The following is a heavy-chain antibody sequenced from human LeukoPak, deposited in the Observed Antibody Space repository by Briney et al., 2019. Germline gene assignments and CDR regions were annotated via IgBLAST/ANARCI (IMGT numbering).Heavy chain of an antibody. CDR3: ARDRSPAPGRSYGRGHFDY. CDR1: GYTFTGYY. D-gene: IGHD5-18*01. CDR2: INPNSGGT. J-gene: IGHJ4*02. V-gene: IGHV1-2*02. Sequence: ASVKVSCTASGYTFTGYYMHWVRQAPGQGLEWMGWINPNSGGTNYAQKFQGRVTMTRDTSISTAYMELSRLRSDDTAVYYCARDRSPAPGRSYGRGHFDYWGQGTLVTVSS.